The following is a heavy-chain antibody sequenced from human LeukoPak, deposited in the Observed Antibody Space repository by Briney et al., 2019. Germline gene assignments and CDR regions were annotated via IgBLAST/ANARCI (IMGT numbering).Heavy chain of an antibody. J-gene: IGHJ6*02. CDR3: ARNSGTYGEFYYYGMDV. D-gene: IGHD1-26*01. CDR1: GSTFSSYD. Sequence: PGRSLRLSCAASGSTFSSYDMHWVRQAPGKGLEWVSYISSSGSIIYYADSVKGRFTISRDNAKNSLYLQMNSLRAEDTAVYYCARNSGTYGEFYYYGMDVWDPGTTVTVSS. CDR2: ISSSGSII. V-gene: IGHV3-48*03.